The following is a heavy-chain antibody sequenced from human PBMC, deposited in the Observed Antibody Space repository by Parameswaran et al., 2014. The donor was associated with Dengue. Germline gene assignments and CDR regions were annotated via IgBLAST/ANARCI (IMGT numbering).Heavy chain of an antibody. V-gene: IGHV1-3*01. Sequence: WVRQAPGQRLEWMGWIDPGNGNTRYSQSFQARVTITRATSASTAYMELRSLRSEDTAVYYCARDLGGGYDSNYYAMAVWGQGTTVTVSS. D-gene: IGHD5-12*01. CDR3: ARDLGGGYDSNYYAMAV. CDR2: IDPGNGNT. J-gene: IGHJ6*02.